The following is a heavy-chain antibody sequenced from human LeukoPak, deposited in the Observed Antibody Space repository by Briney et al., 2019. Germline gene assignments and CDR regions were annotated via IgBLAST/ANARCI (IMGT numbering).Heavy chain of an antibody. Sequence: PSETLSLTCAVYGGSLSGYYWTWLRQPPGKDLEWIGEIKESEATNYNASLKSRVTISIDTSKNQFSLKLTSVTAADTAVYYCAREGVRNVHNPLGYWGQGTLVTVRS. J-gene: IGHJ4*02. CDR1: GGSLSGYY. CDR3: AREGVRNVHNPLGY. CDR2: IKESEAT. D-gene: IGHD5-24*01. V-gene: IGHV4-34*01.